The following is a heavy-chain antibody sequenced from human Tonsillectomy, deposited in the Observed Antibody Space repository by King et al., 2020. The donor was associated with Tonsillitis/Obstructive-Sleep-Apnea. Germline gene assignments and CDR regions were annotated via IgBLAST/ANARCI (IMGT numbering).Heavy chain of an antibody. Sequence: VQLVESGGGVVQPGRSLRVSCAASGFTFSSYAMHWVRQAPGKGLEWVAVISYDGSKKYYADSVKGRFTMSRDNSKNTLYLQMNSLRSEDMAVYYCGSVVGSNAWYGAIDYCGQGTLVTVSS. CDR2: ISYDGSKK. D-gene: IGHD6-19*01. CDR1: GFTFSSYA. J-gene: IGHJ4*02. CDR3: GSVVGSNAWYGAIDY. V-gene: IGHV3-30*04.